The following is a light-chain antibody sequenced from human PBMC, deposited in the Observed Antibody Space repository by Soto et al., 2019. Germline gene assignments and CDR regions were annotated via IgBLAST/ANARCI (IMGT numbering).Light chain of an antibody. CDR1: QSVRSER. CDR2: DAS. J-gene: IGKJ5*01. Sequence: EIVLTQSPDTLSLSLGERATLSCRASQSVRSERLAWYQQKRGQAPTLLIFDASSRASGTPERFSGSGSGTDFTLTISRLEPEDFAVYYCQEYDGAPPITFGLGTRLEIK. V-gene: IGKV3-20*01. CDR3: QEYDGAPPIT.